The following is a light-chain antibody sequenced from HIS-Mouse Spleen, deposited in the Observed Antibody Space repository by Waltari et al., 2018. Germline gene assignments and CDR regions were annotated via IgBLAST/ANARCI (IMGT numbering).Light chain of an antibody. J-gene: IGLJ1*01. Sequence: QSALTQPASVSGSPGQSITISCPGTSSDGGGCYYVSWYHQHPGKAPKLMIYEVSNRPSGVSNRFSGSKSGNTASLTISGLQAEDEADYYCSSYTSSSTPYVFGTGTKVTVL. CDR3: SSYTSSSTPYV. CDR1: SSDGGGCYY. CDR2: EVS. V-gene: IGLV2-14*01.